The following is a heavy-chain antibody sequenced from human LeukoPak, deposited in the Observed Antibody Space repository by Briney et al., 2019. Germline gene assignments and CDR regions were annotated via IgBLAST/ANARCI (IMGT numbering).Heavy chain of an antibody. Sequence: GGSLRLSCAASGFTFSSYGMHWVRQAPGKGLEWVAFIRYDGSNKYYADSVKGRFTISRDNSKNTLYLRMNSLKTEDTAVYYCTTGRVSNDAFDIWGQGTMVTVSS. D-gene: IGHD6-13*01. CDR2: IRYDGSNK. J-gene: IGHJ3*02. CDR3: TTGRVSNDAFDI. V-gene: IGHV3-30*02. CDR1: GFTFSSYG.